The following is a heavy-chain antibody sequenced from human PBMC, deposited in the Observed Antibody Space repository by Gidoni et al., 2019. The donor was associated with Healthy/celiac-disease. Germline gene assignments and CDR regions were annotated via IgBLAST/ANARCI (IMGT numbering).Heavy chain of an antibody. J-gene: IGHJ6*02. Sequence: GVQPGRSLRLSCAASGFTFSSYGMHWVRQAPGKGLEWVAVIWYDGSNKYYADSVKGRFTISRDNSKNTLYLQMNSLRAEDTAVYYCARVAGIAAAGNYYYYGMDVWGQGTTVTVSS. V-gene: IGHV3-33*01. CDR3: ARVAGIAAAGNYYYYGMDV. CDR1: GFTFSSYG. CDR2: IWYDGSNK. D-gene: IGHD6-13*01.